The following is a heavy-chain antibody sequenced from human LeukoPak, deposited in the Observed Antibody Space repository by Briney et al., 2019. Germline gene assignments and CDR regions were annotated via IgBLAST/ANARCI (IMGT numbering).Heavy chain of an antibody. D-gene: IGHD6-13*01. Sequence: PGRSLRLSCAASGFTFSSYAMHWVRQAPGKGLEWVAVISYDGSNKYYADSVKGRFTISRDNSKNTLYLQMNSLRAEDTAVYHCARDRIAAAGTGDYWGQGTLVTVSS. J-gene: IGHJ4*02. CDR2: ISYDGSNK. CDR3: ARDRIAAAGTGDY. V-gene: IGHV3-30*04. CDR1: GFTFSSYA.